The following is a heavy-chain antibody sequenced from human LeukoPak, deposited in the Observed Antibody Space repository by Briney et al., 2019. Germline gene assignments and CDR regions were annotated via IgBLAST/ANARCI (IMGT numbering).Heavy chain of an antibody. V-gene: IGHV1-18*01. CDR3: ARVGSGHWVSSEYYVDS. CDR1: GYMFTTYD. D-gene: IGHD7-27*01. CDR2: ISAYNGNT. Sequence: ASVKVSCKASGYMFTTYDITWVRQAPGQGLEWMGWISAYNGNTKHAQKFQGRVIMTTDTSTSTAYMELRSLRSDDTAVYYCARVGSGHWVSSEYYVDSWGQGTQVTVSS. J-gene: IGHJ4*02.